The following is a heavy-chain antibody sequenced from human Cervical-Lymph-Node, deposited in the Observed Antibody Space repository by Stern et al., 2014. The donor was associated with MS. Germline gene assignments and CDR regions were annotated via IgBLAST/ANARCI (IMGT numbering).Heavy chain of an antibody. V-gene: IGHV5-51*01. J-gene: IGHJ4*02. CDR3: ARQRYFDY. CDR2: IFPGGSDI. Sequence: VQLVQSGPEVKRPGESLKISCQASGYTFTSYWIGWVRQMPGKGLEWIAIIFPGGSDIRYSPSFQGTVTISADKSSSTAYLQWNNLKASDTAIYYCARQRYFDYWGQGTLVTVSS. CDR1: GYTFTSYW.